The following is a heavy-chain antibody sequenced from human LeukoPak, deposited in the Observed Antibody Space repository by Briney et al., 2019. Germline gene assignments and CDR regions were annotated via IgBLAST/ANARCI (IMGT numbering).Heavy chain of an antibody. D-gene: IGHD6-13*01. CDR1: GVSISAYY. Sequence: SETLSLTCTVSGVSISAYYWSWIRQPAGKGLEWIGRIYTSGSTNYNPSLKSRVTMSVDTSKNQFSLKLSSVTAADTAVYYCGASSWYDYFDYWGQGTLVTVSS. CDR2: IYTSGST. J-gene: IGHJ4*02. CDR3: GASSWYDYFDY. V-gene: IGHV4-4*07.